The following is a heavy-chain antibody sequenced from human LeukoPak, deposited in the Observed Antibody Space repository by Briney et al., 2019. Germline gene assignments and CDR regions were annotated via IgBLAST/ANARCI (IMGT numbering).Heavy chain of an antibody. CDR1: GGSISSNY. CDR2: IYYSGGT. J-gene: IGHJ4*02. V-gene: IGHV4-59*01. Sequence: PSETLSLTCTVSGGSISSNYWSWIRQPPGKGLEWIGYIYYSGGTNYNPSLKSRITISVDTSKNQFSLKLSSVTAADTAVYYCAREDCSSLGFVFDYWGQGTLVTVSS. CDR3: AREDCSSLGFVFDY. D-gene: IGHD6-6*01.